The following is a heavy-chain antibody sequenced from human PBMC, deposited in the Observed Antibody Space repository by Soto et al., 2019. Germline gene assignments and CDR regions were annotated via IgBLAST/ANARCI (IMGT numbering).Heavy chain of an antibody. CDR1: GFTFSSDS. V-gene: IGHV3-7*01. Sequence: PAGSLTLSCTASGFTFSSDSYSWVRLAQGKGLEWVAIINLDGSEKYYVDSVKGRFTISRDNAKSSLYLQMNSLRGEDTALYYCARDPARGAYYYYMDVWGKGTTVTVSS. CDR3: ARDPARGAYYYYMDV. J-gene: IGHJ6*03. CDR2: INLDGSEK.